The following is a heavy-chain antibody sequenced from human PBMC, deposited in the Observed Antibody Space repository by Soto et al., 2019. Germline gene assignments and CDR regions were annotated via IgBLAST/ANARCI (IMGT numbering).Heavy chain of an antibody. Sequence: ASVKVSCKASGGTFSSYAISWVRQAPGQGLEWMGGIIPIFGTANYAQKFQGRVTITADESTSTAYMELGSLRSEDTAVYYCARRPGSGSSWGPEDYYGMDVWGQGTTVTVYS. V-gene: IGHV1-69*13. CDR3: ARRPGSGSSWGPEDYYGMDV. J-gene: IGHJ6*02. CDR1: GGTFSSYA. CDR2: IIPIFGTA. D-gene: IGHD6-13*01.